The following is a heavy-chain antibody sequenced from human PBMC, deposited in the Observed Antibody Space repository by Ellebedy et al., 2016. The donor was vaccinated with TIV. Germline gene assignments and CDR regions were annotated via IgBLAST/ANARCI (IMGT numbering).Heavy chain of an antibody. J-gene: IGHJ4*02. CDR2: IVGNGRLI. D-gene: IGHD5-18*01. Sequence: GESLKISCAASGFTFSSYAMSWVRQAPGKGLEWVSGIVGNGRLIYYADSVRGRFTISRDNSKSTLDLQMNSLRAEDTAVYFCAKDRTPGDGYWVFDNWGQGTLVSVSS. V-gene: IGHV3-23*01. CDR1: GFTFSSYA. CDR3: AKDRTPGDGYWVFDN.